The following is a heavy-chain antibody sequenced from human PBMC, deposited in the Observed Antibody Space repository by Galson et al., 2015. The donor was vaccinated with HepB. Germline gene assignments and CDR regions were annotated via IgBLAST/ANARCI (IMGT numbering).Heavy chain of an antibody. V-gene: IGHV3-49*03. CDR1: GFTFGDYA. J-gene: IGHJ3*02. Sequence: SLRLSCAASGFTFGDYAMSWFRQAPGKGLEWVGFIRSKAYGGTTEYAASVKGRFTISRDDSKSIAYLQMNSLKTEGTAVYYCTRDPRSITIFGVVIDAFDIWGQGTMVTVSS. D-gene: IGHD3-3*01. CDR3: TRDPRSITIFGVVIDAFDI. CDR2: IRSKAYGGTT.